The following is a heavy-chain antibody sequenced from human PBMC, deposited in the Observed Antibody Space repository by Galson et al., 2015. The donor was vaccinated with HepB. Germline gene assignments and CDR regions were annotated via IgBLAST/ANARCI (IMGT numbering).Heavy chain of an antibody. Sequence: ETLSLTCAVSGGSISSSNWWSWVRQPPGKGLEWIGEIYHSGSTNYNPSLKSRVTISVDKSKNQFSLKLSSVTAADTAVYYCARGGEDRYCSGGSCYSFVAYYFDYWGQGTLVTVSS. D-gene: IGHD2-15*01. CDR2: IYHSGST. J-gene: IGHJ4*02. CDR1: GGSISSSNW. V-gene: IGHV4-4*02. CDR3: ARGGEDRYCSGGSCYSFVAYYFDY.